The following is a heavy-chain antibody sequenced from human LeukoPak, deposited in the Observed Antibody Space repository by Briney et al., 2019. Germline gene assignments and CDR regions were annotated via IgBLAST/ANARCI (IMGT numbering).Heavy chain of an antibody. Sequence: GGSLRLSCAASGFTLSSYAMSWVRQAPGKGLEWVSAISGSGGSTYYADSVKGRFTISRDNSKNTLYLQMNSLSAEDTAVYYCAKDRSRDGYNYYYFDYWGQGTLVTVSS. D-gene: IGHD5-24*01. CDR3: AKDRSRDGYNYYYFDY. J-gene: IGHJ4*02. CDR2: ISGSGGST. CDR1: GFTLSSYA. V-gene: IGHV3-23*01.